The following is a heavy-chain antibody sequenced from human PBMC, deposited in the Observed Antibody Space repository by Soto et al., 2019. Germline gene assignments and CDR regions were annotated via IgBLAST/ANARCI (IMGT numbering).Heavy chain of an antibody. CDR1: GYTFSNFW. V-gene: IGHV5-51*01. J-gene: IGHJ6*02. Sequence: PGESLKISCQCSGYTFSNFWIGWVRQMPGKGLEWMGIIYPGDSDTRYSPSFQGQVTISADKSISTAYLQWSSLKASDTAMYYCARSLGSGSYRYYYYYGMDVWGQGTTVTVSS. D-gene: IGHD3-10*01. CDR3: ARSLGSGSYRYYYYYGMDV. CDR2: IYPGDSDT.